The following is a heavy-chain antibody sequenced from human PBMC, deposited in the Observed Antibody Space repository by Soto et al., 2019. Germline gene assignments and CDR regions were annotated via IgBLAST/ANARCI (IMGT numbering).Heavy chain of an antibody. CDR3: ARGSRGFPYGMDV. J-gene: IGHJ6*02. Sequence: EVQLVESGGGLVQPGGSLRLSCAASGFTFSDHYMDWVRQAPGKGLEWVGRIRNKANSYTTEYAASVKGRFAISREDSKNSLYLQVNSLKTEDTAVYYCARGSRGFPYGMDVWGQGTTVTVSS. CDR1: GFTFSDHY. CDR2: IRNKANSYTT. V-gene: IGHV3-72*01. D-gene: IGHD3-10*01.